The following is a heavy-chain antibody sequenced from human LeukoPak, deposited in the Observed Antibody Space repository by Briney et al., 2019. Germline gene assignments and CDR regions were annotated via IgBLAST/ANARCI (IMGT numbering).Heavy chain of an antibody. CDR1: GYSFTSYW. CDR3: ARGASYCSSTSCYPDY. V-gene: IGHV5-51*01. CDR2: IYPGDSDT. D-gene: IGHD2-2*01. Sequence: GESLKISCKGSGYSFTSYWIGWVRRMPGKGLEWMGIIYPGDSDTRYSPSFQGQVTISADKSTSTAYLQWSSLKASDTAMYYCARGASYCSSTSCYPDYWGQGTLVTVSS. J-gene: IGHJ4*02.